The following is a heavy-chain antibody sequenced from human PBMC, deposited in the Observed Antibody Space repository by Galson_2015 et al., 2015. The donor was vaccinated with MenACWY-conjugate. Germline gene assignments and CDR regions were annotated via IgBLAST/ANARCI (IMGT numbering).Heavy chain of an antibody. V-gene: IGHV4-39*07. D-gene: IGHD1-1*01. CDR2: SYSSGNT. Sequence: ETLSLTCTVSGDSISSKSYSWGWVRQPPGQGLEWIGTSYSSGNTHYNPSLKSRVTISVDTSENQFSLELTSVTTADTAVYYCSRVRGTTGTDSWGQGTLVSVSS. CDR1: GDSISSKSYS. CDR3: SRVRGTTGTDS. J-gene: IGHJ4*02.